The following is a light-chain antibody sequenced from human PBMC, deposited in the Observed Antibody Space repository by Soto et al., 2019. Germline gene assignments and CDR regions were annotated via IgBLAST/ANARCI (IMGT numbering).Light chain of an antibody. J-gene: IGKJ4*01. Sequence: DIQLTQSPSFLSASVGDSVFVTCRASEGISTYLAWYQQKPGRGPKLLVYEASKLQSGVPSRFRGGGSGTEFSLTISSLQPEDVATYYCQQLNAYPSTFAGGTKVEIK. CDR2: EAS. CDR1: EGISTY. CDR3: QQLNAYPST. V-gene: IGKV1-9*01.